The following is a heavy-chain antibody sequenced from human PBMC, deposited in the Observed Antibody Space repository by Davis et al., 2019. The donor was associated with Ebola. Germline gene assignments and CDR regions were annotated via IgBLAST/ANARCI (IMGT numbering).Heavy chain of an antibody. Sequence: MPSETLSLTCAVSGGSISSSTYYWGWIRQPPGKGLEWIGSIYNSGSTYYNPSFESRVTISVDTSKNQLSLKLTSVTATDTAVYYCARPVSPGYTYGYYYYDMDVWGQGTTVTVSS. J-gene: IGHJ6*02. CDR3: ARPVSPGYTYGYYYYDMDV. CDR1: GGSISSSTYY. D-gene: IGHD5-18*01. CDR2: IYNSGST. V-gene: IGHV4-39*01.